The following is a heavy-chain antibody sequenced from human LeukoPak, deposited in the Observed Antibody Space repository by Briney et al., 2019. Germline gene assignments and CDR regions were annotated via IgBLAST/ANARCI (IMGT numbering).Heavy chain of an antibody. D-gene: IGHD3-22*01. CDR3: AIYYDSSGYYSPLDY. Sequence: PGGSLRLSCAASGFTFSSYSMNWVRQAPGKGLEWVSSISSSSSYIYYADSVKGRFTISRDNAKNSLYLQMNSLRAEDTAVYYCAIYYDSSGYYSPLDYWGQGTLVTVSS. V-gene: IGHV3-21*01. CDR2: ISSSSSYI. J-gene: IGHJ4*02. CDR1: GFTFSSYS.